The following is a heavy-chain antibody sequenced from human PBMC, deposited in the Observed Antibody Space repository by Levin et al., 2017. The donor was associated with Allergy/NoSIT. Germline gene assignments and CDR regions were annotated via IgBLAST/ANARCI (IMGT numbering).Heavy chain of an antibody. Sequence: GGSLRLSCAASGFTFNNYAMSWVRQAPGKGLEGVSAIMNSGVGTYYADSVKGRFTISRDNSKNTMYLQMNSLRAEATAVYFCAKDAIRGSDQPYYFDYWGQGTLVTASS. J-gene: IGHJ4*02. CDR1: GFTFNNYA. V-gene: IGHV3-23*01. D-gene: IGHD6-19*01. CDR2: IMNSGVGT. CDR3: AKDAIRGSDQPYYFDY.